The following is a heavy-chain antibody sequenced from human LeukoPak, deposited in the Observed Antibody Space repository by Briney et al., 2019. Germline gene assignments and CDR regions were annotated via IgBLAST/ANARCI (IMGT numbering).Heavy chain of an antibody. V-gene: IGHV1-2*06. J-gene: IGHJ5*02. CDR1: GYTFTGYY. D-gene: IGHD2-2*01. CDR3: AREGGAYCSSTSCLFEKYNWFDP. CDR2: INPNSGGT. Sequence: ASVKVSCKASGYTFTGYYMHWVRQAPGQGLEWMGRINPNSGGTNYAQKFQGRVTMTRDTSISTAYMELSRLRSDDTAVYYCAREGGAYCSSTSCLFEKYNWFDPWGQGTLVTVSS.